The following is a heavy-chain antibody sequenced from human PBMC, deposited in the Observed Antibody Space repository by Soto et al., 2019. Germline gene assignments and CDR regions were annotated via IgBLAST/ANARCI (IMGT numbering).Heavy chain of an antibody. D-gene: IGHD6-19*01. CDR2: IYYSGST. Sequence: SETLSLTRTVSGGSISSSSYYWGWIRQPPGKGLEWIGSIYYSGSTYYNPSLKSRVTISVDTSKNQFSLKLSSVTAADTAVYYCARTRAVWFDPWGQGTLVTVSS. V-gene: IGHV4-39*01. CDR1: GGSISSSSYY. J-gene: IGHJ5*02. CDR3: ARTRAVWFDP.